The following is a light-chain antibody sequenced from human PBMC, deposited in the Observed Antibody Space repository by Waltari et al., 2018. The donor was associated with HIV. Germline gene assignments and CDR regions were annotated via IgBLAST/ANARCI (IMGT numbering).Light chain of an antibody. V-gene: IGLV1-47*01. J-gene: IGLJ2*01. CDR3: ATWDGRLSGVV. Sequence: QSVLPQPPSASGTPGQRVTISCSARSSNLGSNYVSWYQQLPGTTPKLLIYRNNQRPSGVPDRFSGSKSGTSASLAISGLRSEDEADYYCATWDGRLSGVVFGGGTKLTVL. CDR1: SSNLGSNY. CDR2: RNN.